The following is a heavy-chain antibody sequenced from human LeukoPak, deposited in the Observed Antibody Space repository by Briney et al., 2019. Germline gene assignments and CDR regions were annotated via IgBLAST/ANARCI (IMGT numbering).Heavy chain of an antibody. V-gene: IGHV4-59*08. CDR2: IFYSGNT. Sequence: SETLSLTCTVSGVSISSYYWSWIRQPPGKGLEWIRYIFYSGNTIYNPSLKRRVTISVDTTKNHFSLRLRSVTAADTAVYYCARLAAISGSDYPDDWGQGTLVTVSS. J-gene: IGHJ4*02. CDR3: ARLAAISGSDYPDD. CDR1: GVSISSYY. D-gene: IGHD1-26*01.